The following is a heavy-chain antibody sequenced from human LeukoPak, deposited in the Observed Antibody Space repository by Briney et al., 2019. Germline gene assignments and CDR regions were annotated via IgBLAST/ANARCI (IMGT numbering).Heavy chain of an antibody. CDR2: INPNSGDT. D-gene: IGHD4-23*01. J-gene: IGHJ4*02. Sequence: GASVKVSCKASGYTFTAYYMHWVRQAPGQGLEWMGRINPNSGDTISAQNFQGRVTVTRDTSISTAYMELSRLRSDGTAVYYCACWGGGNQGHWGQGTLVTVSS. CDR1: GYTFTAYY. V-gene: IGHV1-2*06. CDR3: ACWGGGNQGH.